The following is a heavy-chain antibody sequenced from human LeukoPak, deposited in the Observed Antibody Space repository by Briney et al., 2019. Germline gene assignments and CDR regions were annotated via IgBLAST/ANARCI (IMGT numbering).Heavy chain of an antibody. CDR2: INHSGST. CDR3: ARGPTPDWYFDL. J-gene: IGHJ2*01. V-gene: IGHV4-34*01. CDR1: GGSFSGYY. Sequence: SETLSLTCAVYGGSFSGYYWSWIRQPPGKGLEWIGEINHSGSTNYNPSLKSRVTISVDTSKNQFSLKLSSVTAADTAVYYCARGPTPDWYFDLWGRGTLVTVSS.